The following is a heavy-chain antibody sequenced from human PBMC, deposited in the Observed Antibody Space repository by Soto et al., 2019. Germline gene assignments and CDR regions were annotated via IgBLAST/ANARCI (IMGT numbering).Heavy chain of an antibody. CDR3: ASINYYDSSGYQLRDY. D-gene: IGHD3-22*01. CDR1: GGSISSGGYY. CDR2: IYHSGST. V-gene: IGHV4-31*02. J-gene: IGHJ4*02. Sequence: SETLSLTCTVSGGSISSGGYYWSWIRQHPGKGLEWIGYIYHSGSTYYNPSLKSRVTISVDTSKNQFSLKLSSVTAADTAVYYCASINYYDSSGYQLRDYWGQGTLVTVSS.